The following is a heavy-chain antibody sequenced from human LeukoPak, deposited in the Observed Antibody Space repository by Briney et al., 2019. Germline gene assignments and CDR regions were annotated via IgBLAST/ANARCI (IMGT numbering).Heavy chain of an antibody. Sequence: ASVKVSCKASGYTFTGYYMHWVRQAPGQGLEWMGWINPNSGGTNYAQKFQGRVTMTRDTSISTAYMELSRLRSDATAVYYCASFPLRFGELSRAFDIWGQGTMVTVSS. CDR2: INPNSGGT. CDR1: GYTFTGYY. J-gene: IGHJ3*02. D-gene: IGHD3-10*01. CDR3: ASFPLRFGELSRAFDI. V-gene: IGHV1-2*02.